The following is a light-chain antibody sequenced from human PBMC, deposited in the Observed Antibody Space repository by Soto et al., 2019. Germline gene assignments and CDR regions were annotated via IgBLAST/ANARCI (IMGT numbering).Light chain of an antibody. CDR1: QYINTR. Sequence: EIVLTQSPATLSSFPGDRVTLSCRASQYINTRLAWYQHRPGQAPRLLIYQTSIRAAGIPARFSASGTGTDFNLTISEVKPEDFAVYYCNQRQSWPRTFGQGTKVDIK. V-gene: IGKV3-11*01. J-gene: IGKJ1*01. CDR2: QTS. CDR3: NQRQSWPRT.